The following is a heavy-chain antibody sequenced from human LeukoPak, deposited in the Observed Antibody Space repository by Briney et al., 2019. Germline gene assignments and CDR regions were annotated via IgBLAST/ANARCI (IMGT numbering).Heavy chain of an antibody. CDR1: GFTFSSYW. J-gene: IGHJ4*02. V-gene: IGHV3-7*01. D-gene: IGHD3-3*01. CDR2: IKQDGSGK. CDR3: ARDPTYYDFWSGYHAR. Sequence: GGSLRLSCAASGFTFSSYWMSWVRQAPGKGLEWVANIKQDGSGKYYVDSVKGRFTISRDNAKNSLYLQMNSLRAEDTAVYYCARDPTYYDFWSGYHARWGQGTLVTVSS.